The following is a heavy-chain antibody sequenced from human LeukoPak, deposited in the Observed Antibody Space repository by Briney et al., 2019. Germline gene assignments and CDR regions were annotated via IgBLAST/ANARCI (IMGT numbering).Heavy chain of an antibody. CDR1: GGSLSSYY. CDR3: ARGISGSYYYFDY. V-gene: IGHV4-59*08. Sequence: SETLSLTCTVSGGSLSSYYWSWIRQPPGKGLEWIGYIFYSGSTNYNPSLQSRVTLSVDTSRNQFSLRLNSVTAADTAVYYCARGISGSYYYFDYWGQGTLVTVSS. J-gene: IGHJ4*02. CDR2: IFYSGST. D-gene: IGHD1-26*01.